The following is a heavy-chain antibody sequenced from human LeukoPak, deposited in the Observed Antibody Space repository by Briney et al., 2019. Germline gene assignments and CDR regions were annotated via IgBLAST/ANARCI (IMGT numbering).Heavy chain of an antibody. Sequence: GGSLRLSCAASDFIFSNYVMHWIRQAPGKGLEWVAVISYDGSNKYYADSVKGRFTISRDNSKNTLYLQMNSLRAEDTAVYYCGKVAVAVADIDYWGQGTLVTVSS. J-gene: IGHJ4*02. V-gene: IGHV3-30*18. CDR1: DFIFSNYV. D-gene: IGHD6-19*01. CDR2: ISYDGSNK. CDR3: GKVAVAVADIDY.